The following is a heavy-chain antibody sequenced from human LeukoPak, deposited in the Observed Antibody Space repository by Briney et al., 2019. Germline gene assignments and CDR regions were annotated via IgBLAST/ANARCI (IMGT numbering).Heavy chain of an antibody. CDR3: ARDHAAAAGTHPGGDPAGGYYYYYGMDV. D-gene: IGHD6-13*01. Sequence: SQTLSLTCAISGDSVSSNSAAWNWIRQSPSRGLEWLGRTYYRSKWYNDYAVSVKSRITINPDTSKNQFSLQLNSVTPEDTAVYYCARDHAAAAGTHPGGDPAGGYYYYYGMDVWGQGTTVTVSS. CDR1: GDSVSSNSAA. CDR2: TYYRSKWYN. J-gene: IGHJ6*02. V-gene: IGHV6-1*01.